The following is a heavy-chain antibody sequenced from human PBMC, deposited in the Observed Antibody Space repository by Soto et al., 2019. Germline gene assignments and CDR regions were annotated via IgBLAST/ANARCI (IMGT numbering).Heavy chain of an antibody. CDR1: GGTSSSNA. J-gene: IGHJ6*02. Sequence: QVQLVQSGAEVKKPGSSVKVSCKASGGTSSSNAISWVRQAPGQGLEWMGGITLIFGTANYAQKFQGRVTITADESTTTAYMELSSLRSEDTAVYYCASSVEPAAIGFGYYYYGMDVWGQGTTVTVSS. CDR3: ASSVEPAAIGFGYYYYGMDV. CDR2: ITLIFGTA. D-gene: IGHD2-2*02. V-gene: IGHV1-69*01.